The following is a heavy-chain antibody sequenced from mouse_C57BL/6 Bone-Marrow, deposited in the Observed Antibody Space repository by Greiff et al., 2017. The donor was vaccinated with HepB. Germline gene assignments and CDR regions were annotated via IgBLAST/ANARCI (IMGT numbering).Heavy chain of an antibody. CDR1: GFSLTSYG. CDR3: AKNGWLGYYWYFDV. Sequence: QVQLQQSGPGLVQPSQRLSITCTVSGFSLTSYGVHWVRQSPGKGLEWLGVIWRGGSTDYNAAFMSRLSITKDNSKSQVFFKMNSLQADDTAIYYCAKNGWLGYYWYFDVWGTGTTVTVSS. J-gene: IGHJ1*03. V-gene: IGHV2-5*01. CDR2: IWRGGST. D-gene: IGHD1-1*02.